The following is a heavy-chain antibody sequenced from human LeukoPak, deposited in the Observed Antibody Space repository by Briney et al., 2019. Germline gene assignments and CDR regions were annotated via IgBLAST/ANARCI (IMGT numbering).Heavy chain of an antibody. J-gene: IGHJ4*02. CDR1: GGSISSYY. CDR3: ARQGRGYGGNSDY. CDR2: IYYSGST. D-gene: IGHD4-23*01. V-gene: IGHV4-59*08. Sequence: PSETLSLTCTVSGGSISSYYWTWIRQPPGKGLEWIGYIYYSGSTNYNPSLKSRVTISVDTSKNQISLKLSSVPAADTAVYYCARQGRGYGGNSDYWGQGALVTVSS.